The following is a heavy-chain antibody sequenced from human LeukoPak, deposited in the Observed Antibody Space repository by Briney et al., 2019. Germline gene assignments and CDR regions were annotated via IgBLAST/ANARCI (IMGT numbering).Heavy chain of an antibody. CDR2: ISGRDNSI. CDR3: ARTFDF. V-gene: IGHV3-48*04. CDR1: GFTFSSYW. J-gene: IGHJ4*02. Sequence: GGSLRLSCAASGFTFSSYWMSWVRQAPGKGLEWVSFISGRDNSIYYADSVKGRFTISRDNAKNSVYLQMNSLRAEDTAVYYCARTFDFWGQGALVTVSS.